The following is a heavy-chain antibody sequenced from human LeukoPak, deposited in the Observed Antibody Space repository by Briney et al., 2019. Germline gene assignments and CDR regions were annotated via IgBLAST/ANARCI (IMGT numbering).Heavy chain of an antibody. D-gene: IGHD3-10*01. CDR3: ARTYGSGSYYPMNMDV. Sequence: ASVRVSCKASGYTFSIYGFSWVRQAPGQGLEWMGWISAYNGNTNYAQKLQGRVTMTTDTSTSTAYMELRSLRSDDTAVYYCARTYGSGSYYPMNMDVWGKGTTVTVSS. V-gene: IGHV1-18*01. CDR2: ISAYNGNT. CDR1: GYTFSIYG. J-gene: IGHJ6*03.